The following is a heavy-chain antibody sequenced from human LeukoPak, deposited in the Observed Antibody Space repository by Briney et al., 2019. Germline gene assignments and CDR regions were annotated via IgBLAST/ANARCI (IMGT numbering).Heavy chain of an antibody. CDR1: GFTFSSYD. V-gene: IGHV3-13*01. D-gene: IGHD1-26*01. J-gene: IGHJ3*02. CDR3: ARGGSIVGATDAFDI. Sequence: PGGSLRLSCAASGFTFSSYDMHWVRHATGKGLEWVSAIGTAGDTYYPGSVKGRFTISRENAKNSLYLQMNSLRVGDTAVYYCARGGSIVGATDAFDIWGQGTMVTVSS. CDR2: IGTAGDT.